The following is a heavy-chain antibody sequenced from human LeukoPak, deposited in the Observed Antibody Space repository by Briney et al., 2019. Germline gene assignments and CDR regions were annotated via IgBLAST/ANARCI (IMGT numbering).Heavy chain of an antibody. CDR2: TNHSGST. J-gene: IGHJ4*02. V-gene: IGHV4-34*01. CDR3: ARGRPYYDSSGYYLTYHFDY. CDR1: GGSFSGYY. Sequence: PSETLSLTCAVYGGSFSGYYWSWIRQPPGKGLEWIGETNHSGSTNYNPSLKSRVTISVDTSKNQFSLKLSSVTAADTAVYYCARGRPYYDSSGYYLTYHFDYWGQGTLVTVSS. D-gene: IGHD3-22*01.